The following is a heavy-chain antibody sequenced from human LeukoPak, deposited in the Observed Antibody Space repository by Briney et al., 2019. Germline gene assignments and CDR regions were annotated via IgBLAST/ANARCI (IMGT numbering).Heavy chain of an antibody. Sequence: SETLSLTCAVYGGSFSGYYWSWIRQSPGKGLEWIGEINRSGSTNYNPSLKSRVTISVDTSKNQFSLKLSSVTAADTAVYYCARRNHYYDSSGYYSPWGQGTLVTVSS. CDR3: ARRNHYYDSSGYYSP. CDR2: INRSGST. D-gene: IGHD3-22*01. CDR1: GGSFSGYY. J-gene: IGHJ5*02. V-gene: IGHV4-34*01.